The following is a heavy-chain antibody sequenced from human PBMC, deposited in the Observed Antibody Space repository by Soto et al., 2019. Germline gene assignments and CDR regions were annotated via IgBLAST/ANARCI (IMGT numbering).Heavy chain of an antibody. CDR3: ARAVAVPADFDY. J-gene: IGHJ4*02. D-gene: IGHD6-19*01. V-gene: IGHV1-3*01. CDR1: GYTFTGYA. CDR2: INAGNGNT. Sequence: ASVKVSCKASGYTFTGYAMHWVRQAPGQRLEWMGWINAGNGNTKYSQKFQGRVTITRDTSTSTAYMELSSLRSEDSAVYYCARAVAVPADFDYWGQGTLVTVSS.